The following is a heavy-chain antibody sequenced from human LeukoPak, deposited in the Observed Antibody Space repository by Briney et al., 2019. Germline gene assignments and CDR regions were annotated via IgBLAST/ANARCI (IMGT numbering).Heavy chain of an antibody. CDR1: GITLSNYG. V-gene: IGHV3-66*01. CDR2: IYTGGTT. CDR3: ASIFY. Sequence: PGGSLRLSCAVSGITLSNYGMSWVRQAPGKGLEWVSVIYTGGTTYHADSVKGRFTISRDNSKNTLFLQMNSLRAEDTAVYYCASIFYWGQGTLVTVSS. J-gene: IGHJ4*02.